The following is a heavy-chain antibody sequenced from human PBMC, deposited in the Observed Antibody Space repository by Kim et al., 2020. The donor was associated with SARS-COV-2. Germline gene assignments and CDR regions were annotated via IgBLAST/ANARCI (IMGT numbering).Heavy chain of an antibody. CDR2: T. V-gene: IGHV4-59*01. D-gene: IGHD2-21*01. Sequence: TNYNPSLKSRVTISVDTSKNQFSLKLSSVTAADTAVYYCARAYSPYAFDIWGQGTMVTVSS. J-gene: IGHJ3*02. CDR3: ARAYSPYAFDI.